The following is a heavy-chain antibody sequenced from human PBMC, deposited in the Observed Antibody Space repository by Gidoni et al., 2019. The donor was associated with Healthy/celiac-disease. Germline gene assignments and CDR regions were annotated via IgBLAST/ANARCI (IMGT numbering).Heavy chain of an antibody. CDR2: ISYDGSNK. V-gene: IGHV3-30*18. D-gene: IGHD3-22*01. CDR3: AKDHQVDYYDSSGYPPDY. J-gene: IGHJ4*02. CDR1: GFTFSSYG. Sequence: QVQLVESGGGVVQPGWSLRLSCAASGFTFSSYGMHWVRQAPGKGLEWVAVISYDGSNKYYADSVKGRFTIPRDNSKNTLYLQMNSLRAEDTAVYYCAKDHQVDYYDSSGYPPDYWGQGTLVTVSS.